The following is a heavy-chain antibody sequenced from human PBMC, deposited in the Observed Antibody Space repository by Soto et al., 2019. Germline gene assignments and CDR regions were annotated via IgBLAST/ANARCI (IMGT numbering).Heavy chain of an antibody. CDR3: AKNRRYGNCGPSLVGMGV. Sequence: PSETLSRTWALDAGSLSGYYWRSLRQPPGKXLEWIGEINPSGSTNYNPSLQSRVTISVDTSKNQFSRTLGSVPAADPAVYFRAKNRRYGNCGPSLVGMGVWGQGATVTASS. CDR2: INPSGST. V-gene: IGHV4-34*01. J-gene: IGHJ6*02. CDR1: AGSLSGYY. D-gene: IGHD4-17*01.